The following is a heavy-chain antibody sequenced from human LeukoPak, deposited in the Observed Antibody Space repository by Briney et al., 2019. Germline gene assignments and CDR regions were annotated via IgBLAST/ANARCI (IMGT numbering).Heavy chain of an antibody. CDR1: GGTFSSYA. Sequence: ASVKVSFKAPGGTFSSYAISWVRQAPGQGLEWMGRIIPILGIANYAQKFQGRVTITADKSTSTAYMELSSLRSEDTAVYYCARSSGMLVRGVIRDNWFDPWGQGTLVTVSS. D-gene: IGHD3-10*01. CDR3: ARSSGMLVRGVIRDNWFDP. V-gene: IGHV1-69*04. CDR2: IIPILGIA. J-gene: IGHJ5*02.